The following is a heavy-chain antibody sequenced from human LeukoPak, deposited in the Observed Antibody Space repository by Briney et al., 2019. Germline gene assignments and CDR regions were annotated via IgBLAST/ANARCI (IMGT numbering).Heavy chain of an antibody. CDR3: ARQTGSASRFFDY. CDR1: GFTFSTYT. Sequence: GGSLRLSCAASGFTFSTYTMNWVRQAPGKGLEWVSSISSSSTTIYYADYVKGRFTISRDNAKNSLYLHMNSLRDEDTAVYYCARQTGSASRFFDYWGQGILITVSS. D-gene: IGHD1-1*01. CDR2: ISSSSTTI. J-gene: IGHJ4*02. V-gene: IGHV3-48*02.